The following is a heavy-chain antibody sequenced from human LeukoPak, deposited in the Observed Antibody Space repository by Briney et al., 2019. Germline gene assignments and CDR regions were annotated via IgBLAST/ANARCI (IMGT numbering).Heavy chain of an antibody. V-gene: IGHV3-23*01. J-gene: IGHJ5*02. CDR2: ISGSGGST. CDR1: GFTFSSYA. D-gene: IGHD1-1*01. CDR3: AREIRTGGWFDP. Sequence: GGSLRLSCAASGFTFSSYAMSWVRQAPGKGLEWVSAISGSGGSTYYADPVKGRFTISRDNSKNTLYLQMNSPRAEDTAVYYCAREIRTGGWFDPWGQGTLVTVSS.